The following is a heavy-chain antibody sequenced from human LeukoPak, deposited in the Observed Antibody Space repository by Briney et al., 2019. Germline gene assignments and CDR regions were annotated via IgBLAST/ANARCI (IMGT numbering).Heavy chain of an antibody. CDR1: GFTFSDYY. CDR3: AKDRRSSGPYNWFDP. V-gene: IGHV3-11*04. D-gene: IGHD3-22*01. CDR2: ISSSGSTI. Sequence: GGSLRLSCAASGFTFSDYYMSWIRQAPGKGLEWVSYISSSGSTIYYADSVKGLFTISRDNSKNTLYLQMNRLRAEDTAIYYCAKDRRSSGPYNWFDPWGQGTLVTVSS. J-gene: IGHJ5*02.